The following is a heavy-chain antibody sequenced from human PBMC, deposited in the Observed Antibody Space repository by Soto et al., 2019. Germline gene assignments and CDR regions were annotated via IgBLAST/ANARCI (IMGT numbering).Heavy chain of an antibody. CDR1: GGSINTVIYY. CDR3: ARDTFGIIGATRNDW. D-gene: IGHD1-26*01. V-gene: IGHV4-61*01. J-gene: IGHJ4*02. CDR2: IYHSGSP. Sequence: SETLSLTCTVSGGSINTVIYYWGWIRQPPGKGLEWIGYIYHSGSPVYNPSLKSRVTISVDTSKKQFPLKLRSVTAADTAVYYWARDTFGIIGATRNDWGGKETLVTVPS.